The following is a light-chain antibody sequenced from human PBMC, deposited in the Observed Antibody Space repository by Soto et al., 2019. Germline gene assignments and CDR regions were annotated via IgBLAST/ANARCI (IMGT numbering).Light chain of an antibody. CDR1: KSISSY. CDR3: QQSYSTPRT. J-gene: IGKJ4*01. Sequence: DIQMTRSASSLSATVGDRVTITCRASKSISSYLEWYQQKPGQAPKLLIYAASSLKSGVPSRCSGSGSGRDFTLTISSLQPEDFATYYCQQSYSTPRTFGGGTKVDIK. V-gene: IGKV1-39*01. CDR2: AAS.